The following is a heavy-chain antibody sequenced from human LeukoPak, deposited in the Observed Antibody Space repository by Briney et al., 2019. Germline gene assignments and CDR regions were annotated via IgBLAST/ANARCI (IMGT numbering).Heavy chain of an antibody. CDR3: ARGPRDSSGYYYGKY. J-gene: IGHJ4*02. D-gene: IGHD3-22*01. V-gene: IGHV1-18*01. CDR2: ISAYNGNT. Sequence: ASVKVSCKASGGTFSSYAISWVRQAPGQGLEWMGWISAYNGNTNYAQKLQGRVTMTTDTSTSTAYMELRSLRSDDTAVYYCARGPRDSSGYYYGKYWGQGTLVTVSS. CDR1: GGTFSSYA.